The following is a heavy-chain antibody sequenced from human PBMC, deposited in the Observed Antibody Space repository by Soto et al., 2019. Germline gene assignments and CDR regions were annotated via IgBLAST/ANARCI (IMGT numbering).Heavy chain of an antibody. CDR1: GGSISSSSYY. V-gene: IGHV4-39*01. J-gene: IGHJ6*02. CDR2: IYYSGST. D-gene: IGHD4-4*01. CDR3: AGGDDYSNYFPYYYYYGMDV. Sequence: TSETLSLTCTVSGGSISSSSYYWGWIRQPPGKGLEWIGSIYYSGSTYYNPSLKSRVTISVDTSKNQFSLKLSSVTAADTAVYYCAGGDDYSNYFPYYYYYGMDVWGQGTTVTVSS.